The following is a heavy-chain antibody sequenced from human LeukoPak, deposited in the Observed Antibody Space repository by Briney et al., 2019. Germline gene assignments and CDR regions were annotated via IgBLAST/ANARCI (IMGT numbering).Heavy chain of an antibody. J-gene: IGHJ4*02. CDR2: MWFGATT. CDR3: ARGRRGSYFQDY. Sequence: SETLSLTCTVSGDSISSSNSYWGWIRQPPGKGLEWIGSMWFGATTSYDPSLKSRVTTSIDPSKNQFSLKLSSVTAADTALYYCARGRRGSYFQDYWGQGTLVTVSS. V-gene: IGHV4-39*07. CDR1: GDSISSSNSY. D-gene: IGHD1-26*01.